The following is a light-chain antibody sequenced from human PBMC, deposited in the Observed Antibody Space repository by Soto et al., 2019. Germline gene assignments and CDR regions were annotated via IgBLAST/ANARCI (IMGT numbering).Light chain of an antibody. CDR1: QSISHW. Sequence: DIQMTQSPSTLSASVGDIVTISCRASQSISHWLAWYKQKPGKAPDLLIYEASSLEGGVPSRFSGSGSGTDFTLTISRLQPDDFAAYYCQQYFTFPWTFGQGTKVDIK. V-gene: IGKV1-5*03. J-gene: IGKJ1*01. CDR3: QQYFTFPWT. CDR2: EAS.